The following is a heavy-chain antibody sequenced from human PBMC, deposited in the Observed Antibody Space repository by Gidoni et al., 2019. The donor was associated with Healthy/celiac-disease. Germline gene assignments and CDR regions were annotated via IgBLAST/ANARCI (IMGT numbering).Heavy chain of an antibody. CDR2: ISSSSSYI. CDR3: ARDQAYCGGDCYPDAFDI. J-gene: IGHJ3*02. D-gene: IGHD2-21*02. V-gene: IGHV3-21*01. Sequence: EVQLVESGGGLVKPGGSLRLSCAASGLTFSSYSMNWVRQAPGKGLEWVSSISSSSSYIYYADSVKGRFTISRDNAKNSLYLQMNSLRAEDTAVYYCARDQAYCGGDCYPDAFDIWGQGTMVTVSS. CDR1: GLTFSSYS.